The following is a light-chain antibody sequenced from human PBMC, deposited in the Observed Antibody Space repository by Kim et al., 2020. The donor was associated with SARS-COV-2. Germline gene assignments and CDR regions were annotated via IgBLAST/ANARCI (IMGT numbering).Light chain of an antibody. CDR2: DVN. Sequence: SDTISCTGTSSDVGGYNYVSWHQQRPGKAPKLMIYDVNKRPSGVPDRFSGSKSGNTASLTVSGLRAEDEADYYCSSYAGVNTFYVFGTGTKVTVL. J-gene: IGLJ1*01. V-gene: IGLV2-8*01. CDR1: SSDVGGYNY. CDR3: SSYAGVNTFYV.